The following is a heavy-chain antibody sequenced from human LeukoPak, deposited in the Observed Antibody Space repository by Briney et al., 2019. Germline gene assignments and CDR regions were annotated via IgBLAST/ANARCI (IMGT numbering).Heavy chain of an antibody. CDR1: GFTFSSYS. D-gene: IGHD6-13*01. V-gene: IGHV3-21*01. Sequence: GGSLRLSCAASGFTFSSYSMNWVRQAPGKGLEWVSSISSSSSYIYYADSVKGRFTISRDNAKNSLDLQMNSLRAEDTAVYYCARDSSSWSYYFDYWGQGTLVTVSS. CDR3: ARDSSSWSYYFDY. CDR2: ISSSSSYI. J-gene: IGHJ4*02.